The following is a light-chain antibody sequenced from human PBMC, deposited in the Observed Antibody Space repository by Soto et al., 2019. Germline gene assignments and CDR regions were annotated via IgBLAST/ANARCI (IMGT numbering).Light chain of an antibody. CDR3: QVWDNTNDHPVYV. V-gene: IGLV3-21*02. CDR1: NIGSKS. J-gene: IGLJ1*01. Sequence: SYELTQPPSVSVAPGQTASITCGGSNIGSKSVQWYRQKPGQAPLLVVNDDSDRPSGIPERFSGSNSGNTATLTISRVDAGDEADYYCQVWDNTNDHPVYVFGTGTKLTVL. CDR2: DDS.